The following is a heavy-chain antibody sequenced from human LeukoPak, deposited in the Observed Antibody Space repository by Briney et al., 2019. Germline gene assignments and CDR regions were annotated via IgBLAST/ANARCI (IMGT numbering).Heavy chain of an antibody. Sequence: SVKVSCKASGGTFSSYAISWVRQAPGQGLEWMGRIIPILGIANYAQKFQGRVTITADKSTSTAYMELSSLRSEDTAVYYCARESYGSGSYLYYYYGMDAWGQGTTVTVSS. V-gene: IGHV1-69*04. CDR1: GGTFSSYA. D-gene: IGHD3-10*01. J-gene: IGHJ6*02. CDR3: ARESYGSGSYLYYYYGMDA. CDR2: IIPILGIA.